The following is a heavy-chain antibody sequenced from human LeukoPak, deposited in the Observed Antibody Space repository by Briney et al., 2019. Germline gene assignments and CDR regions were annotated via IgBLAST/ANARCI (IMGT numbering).Heavy chain of an antibody. CDR1: GFTFSSYA. J-gene: IGHJ4*02. V-gene: IGHV3-23*01. D-gene: IGHD6-19*01. CDR3: AKERELVVTGNYFDY. CDR2: ISGGGGST. Sequence: GGSLRLSCAASGFTFSSYAMSWVRQAPGKGLEWVSVISGGGGSTYYADSVKGRFTISRDNSKNTLYLQMNSLRAEDTAVYYCAKERELVVTGNYFDYWGQGTLVTVSS.